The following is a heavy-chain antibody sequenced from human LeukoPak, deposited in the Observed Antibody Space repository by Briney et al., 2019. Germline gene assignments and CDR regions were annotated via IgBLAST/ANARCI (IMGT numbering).Heavy chain of an antibody. CDR1: GFTFDDYA. V-gene: IGHV3-9*01. CDR2: ISWNSGSI. J-gene: IGHJ6*03. Sequence: PGRSLRLSCAASGFTFDDYAMHWVRQAPGKGLEWVSGISWNSGSIGYADSVKGRFTISRDNAKNSLYLQMNSLRAEDTALYYCAKAGQNYYYYYMDVWGKGTTVTVSS. CDR3: AKAGQNYYYYYMDV.